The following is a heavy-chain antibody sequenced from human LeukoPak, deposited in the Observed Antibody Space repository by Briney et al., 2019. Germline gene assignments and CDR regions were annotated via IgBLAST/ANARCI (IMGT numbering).Heavy chain of an antibody. CDR3: ARASYCTNGVCYSPYYYYGMDV. V-gene: IGHV4-59*01. J-gene: IGHJ6*02. CDR1: GGSISSYY. Sequence: SETLSLTCTVSGGSISSYYWSWIRQPPGKGLEWSGYIYYSGSTNYNPSLKSRVTISVDTSKNQFSLKLSSVTAADTAVYYCARASYCTNGVCYSPYYYYGMDVWGQGTTVTVSS. CDR2: IYYSGST. D-gene: IGHD2-8*01.